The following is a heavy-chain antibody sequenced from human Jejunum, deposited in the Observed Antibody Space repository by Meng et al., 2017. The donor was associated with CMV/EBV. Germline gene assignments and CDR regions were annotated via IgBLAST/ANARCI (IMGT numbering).Heavy chain of an antibody. CDR1: GVSCITSK. D-gene: IGHD1-26*01. CDR2: IYSGGRT. Sequence: SCEGPGVSCITSKMTWGRQAPGKGLEWVSAIYSGGRTYYADSVKGRFTISRDNSKNMMYLQMNSLRAEDTAVYYCAKKYTGSFDYWGQGTLVTVSS. V-gene: IGHV3-53*01. CDR3: AKKYTGSFDY. J-gene: IGHJ4*02.